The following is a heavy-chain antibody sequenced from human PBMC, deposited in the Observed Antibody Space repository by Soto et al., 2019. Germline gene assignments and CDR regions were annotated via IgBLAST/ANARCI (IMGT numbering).Heavy chain of an antibody. J-gene: IGHJ6*02. V-gene: IGHV3-15*01. D-gene: IGHD6-13*01. Sequence: GGSLRLSCAASGFTFSNAWMSWVRQAPGKGLEWVGRIKSKTDGGTTDYAAPVKGRFTISRDDSKNTLYLQMNSLKTEDTAVYYCTTAVLYSSSWYYYYYGMDVWGQGTTVTVSS. CDR1: GFTFSNAW. CDR2: IKSKTDGGTT. CDR3: TTAVLYSSSWYYYYYGMDV.